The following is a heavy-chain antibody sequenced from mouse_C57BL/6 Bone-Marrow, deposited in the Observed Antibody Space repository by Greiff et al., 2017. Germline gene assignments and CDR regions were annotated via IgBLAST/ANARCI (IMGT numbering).Heavy chain of an antibody. CDR2: INPGSGGT. Sequence: QVQLQQSGAELVRPGTSVKVSCKASGYAFTNYLIEWVKQRPGQGLAWIGVINPGSGGTNSNEKFKGKATLTADKSSSTAYMQLSSLTSEDAAVYFCARSVPTFAYWGQGTLVTGSA. CDR1: GYAFTNYL. CDR3: ARSVPTFAY. V-gene: IGHV1-54*01. D-gene: IGHD2-10*01. J-gene: IGHJ3*01.